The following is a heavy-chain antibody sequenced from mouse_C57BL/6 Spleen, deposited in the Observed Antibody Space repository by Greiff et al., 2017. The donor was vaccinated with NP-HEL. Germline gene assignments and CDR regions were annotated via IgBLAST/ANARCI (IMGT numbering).Heavy chain of an antibody. J-gene: IGHJ4*01. CDR2: INPSSDYT. CDR3: AREGSNFYAMDY. CDR1: GYTFTSYT. Sequence: QVQLQQSGAELARPGASVKMSCKASGYTFTSYTMHWVKQRPGQGLEWIGYINPSSDYTKYNQKFKDKATLTADKSSSTAYMQLSSLTSEDSAVYYCAREGSNFYAMDYWGQGTSVTVSS. D-gene: IGHD2-5*01. V-gene: IGHV1-4*01.